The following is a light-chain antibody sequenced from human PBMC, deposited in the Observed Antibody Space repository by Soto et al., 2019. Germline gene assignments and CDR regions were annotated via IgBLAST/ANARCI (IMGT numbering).Light chain of an antibody. Sequence: QSALTQPASVSGSPGQSITISCTASTSDVTVSNYVSWYQQLPGKAPKLLIYEVSYRPSGVSNRFSGSKTGSTAYLTISGLQAEDDADYYCSSYTSSNTLFGGGTKLTVL. CDR2: EVS. CDR1: TSDVTVSNY. CDR3: SSYTSSNTL. V-gene: IGLV2-14*01. J-gene: IGLJ2*01.